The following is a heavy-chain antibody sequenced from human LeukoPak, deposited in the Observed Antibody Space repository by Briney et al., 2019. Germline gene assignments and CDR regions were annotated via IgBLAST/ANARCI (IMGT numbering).Heavy chain of an antibody. CDR3: TRDRSRAEDD. J-gene: IGHJ4*02. V-gene: IGHV3-7*01. D-gene: IGHD1-14*01. CDR1: GFTFSSYS. Sequence: GGSLRLSCAASGFTFSSYSMNWVRQTPGRGLEWVANINQGGSDKYYVDSVKGRFTISRDNANNLLYLQMNSLRGEDTAVYYCTRDRSRAEDDWGQGTLVTVSS. CDR2: INQGGSDK.